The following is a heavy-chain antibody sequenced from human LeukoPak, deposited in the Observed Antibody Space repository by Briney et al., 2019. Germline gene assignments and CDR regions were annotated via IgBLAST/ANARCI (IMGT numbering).Heavy chain of an antibody. V-gene: IGHV4-34*01. J-gene: IGHJ4*02. D-gene: IGHD6-19*01. Sequence: PSETLSLTCAVYGGSFSGYYWSWIRQPPGKGLEWIGEINHSGSTNYNPSLKSRVTISVDTSKNQFSLKLSSVTAADTAVYYCARHRSGCLDYWGQGTLVTVSS. CDR1: GGSFSGYY. CDR2: INHSGST. CDR3: ARHRSGCLDY.